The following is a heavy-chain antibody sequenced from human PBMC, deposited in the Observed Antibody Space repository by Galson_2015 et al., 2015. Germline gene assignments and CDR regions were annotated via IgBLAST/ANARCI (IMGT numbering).Heavy chain of an antibody. J-gene: IGHJ3*02. CDR1: GYSFTSYW. D-gene: IGHD5-24*01. CDR2: IHPGDSDT. CDR3: ARFQRDGYKMGTFDI. V-gene: IGHV5-51*01. Sequence: QSGAEVKKPGESLTISCKGSGYSFTSYWIGWVRQMPGKGLECMGIIHPGDSDTRYSPSFQGQVTFSADKSISTAYLQWSSLKASDTAMYYCARFQRDGYKMGTFDIWGQGTLVTVSS.